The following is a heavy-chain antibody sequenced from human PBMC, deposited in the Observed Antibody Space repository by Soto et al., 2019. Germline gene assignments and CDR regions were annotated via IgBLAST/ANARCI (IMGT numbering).Heavy chain of an antibody. CDR1: GGTFSSYA. D-gene: IGHD3-9*01. J-gene: IGHJ6*02. Sequence: SVKVSCKASGGTFSSYAISWVRQAPGQGLGWMGGIIPIFGTANYAQKFQGRVTITADESTSTAYMELSSLRSEDTAVYYCARVVTIGYYSYGMDVWGQGTTVTLSS. V-gene: IGHV1-69*13. CDR2: IIPIFGTA. CDR3: ARVVTIGYYSYGMDV.